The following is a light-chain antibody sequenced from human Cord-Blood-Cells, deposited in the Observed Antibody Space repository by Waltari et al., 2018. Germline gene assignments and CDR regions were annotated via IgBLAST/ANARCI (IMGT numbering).Light chain of an antibody. CDR1: QSISSW. CDR2: KAS. Sequence: DIPMTQSPSTLSASVGDRVPITSRASQSISSWLAWYQQKPGKAPKLLSYKASSLESGVPSRFSGSGSGTEFTLTISSLQPDDFATYYCQQYNSYSWTFGQGTKVEIK. CDR3: QQYNSYSWT. J-gene: IGKJ1*01. V-gene: IGKV1-5*03.